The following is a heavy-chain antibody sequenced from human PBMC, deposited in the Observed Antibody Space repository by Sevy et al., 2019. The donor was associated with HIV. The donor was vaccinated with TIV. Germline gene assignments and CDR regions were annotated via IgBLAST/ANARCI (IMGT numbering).Heavy chain of an antibody. V-gene: IGHV4-61*01. J-gene: IGHJ6*02. CDR1: GGSVSSGSYY. CDR3: ARAVCSGRSCTHYYYYGMDV. D-gene: IGHD2-15*01. Sequence: SETLSLTCTVSGGSVSSGSYYWSWIRQPPGKGLEWIGYIYYSGSTNYNPSLKSRVTISVDTSKNQFSLKLSSVTAADTAVYYCARAVCSGRSCTHYYYYGMDVWGQGTTVTVSS. CDR2: IYYSGST.